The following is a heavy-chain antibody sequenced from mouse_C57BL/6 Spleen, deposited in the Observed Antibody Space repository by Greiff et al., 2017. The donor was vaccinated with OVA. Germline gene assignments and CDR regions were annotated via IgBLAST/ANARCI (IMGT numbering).Heavy chain of an antibody. J-gene: IGHJ1*03. CDR3: ARKTTVVAHWYFDV. CDR2: IDPSDSYT. Sequence: VQLQQPGAGLVRPGTSVKLSCKASGYTFTSYWMHWVKQRPGQGLEWIGVIDPSDSYTNYNQKFKGKATLTVDTSSSTAYMQLSSLTSEDSAVYYCARKTTVVAHWYFDVWGTGTTVTVSS. V-gene: IGHV1-59*01. D-gene: IGHD1-1*01. CDR1: GYTFTSYW.